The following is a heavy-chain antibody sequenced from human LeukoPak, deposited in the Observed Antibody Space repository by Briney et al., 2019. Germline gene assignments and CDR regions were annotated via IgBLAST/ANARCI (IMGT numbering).Heavy chain of an antibody. Sequence: GGSLRLSCAASGFTFSSYTMHWVRQAPGKGLEWGAGMSNDGNYYADSEKGRFTISRDNSKNTLYLQMNSLRPEDTAVYYCARDGGGGGSYPDYWGQGTLVTVSS. D-gene: IGHD1-26*01. CDR3: ARDGGGGGSYPDY. J-gene: IGHJ4*02. CDR1: GFTFSSYT. CDR2: MSNDGN. V-gene: IGHV3-30*04.